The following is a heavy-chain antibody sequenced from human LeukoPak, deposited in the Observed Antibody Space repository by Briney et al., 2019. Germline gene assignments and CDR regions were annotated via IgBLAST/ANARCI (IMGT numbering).Heavy chain of an antibody. Sequence: LPGGSLRLSCAASGFTFSSYEMSWVRQAPGKGLEWVSYISSSGSTIYYADSVKGRFTISRDNAKNSLYLQMNSLRAEDTAVYYCASSNSGTYCGGDCYLPYYGMDVWGQGTTVTVSS. CDR2: ISSSGSTI. CDR1: GFTFSSYE. J-gene: IGHJ6*02. CDR3: ASSNSGTYCGGDCYLPYYGMDV. V-gene: IGHV3-48*03. D-gene: IGHD2-21*02.